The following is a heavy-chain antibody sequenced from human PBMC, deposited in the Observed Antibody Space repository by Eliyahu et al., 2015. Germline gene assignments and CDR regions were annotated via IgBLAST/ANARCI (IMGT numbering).Heavy chain of an antibody. Sequence: QVQLQQWGAGLLKPSETLSLTCAVYGGSFSGYYWXWIRQXPGKGLEWIGEINHSGSTNYNPSLKSRVTISVDTSKNQFSLKLSSVTAADTAVYYCARLPVYYYYGMDVWGQGTTVTVSS. J-gene: IGHJ6*02. V-gene: IGHV4-34*01. CDR2: INHSGST. D-gene: IGHD1-14*01. CDR1: GGSFSGYY. CDR3: ARLPVYYYYGMDV.